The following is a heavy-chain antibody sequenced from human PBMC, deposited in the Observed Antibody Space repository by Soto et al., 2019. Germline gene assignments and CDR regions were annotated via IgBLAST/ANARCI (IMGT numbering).Heavy chain of an antibody. V-gene: IGHV3-73*01. J-gene: IGHJ6*02. CDR3: TTDQVTVTPYYGMDV. CDR1: GFTFSGSA. D-gene: IGHD4-4*01. Sequence: PGGSLRLSCAASGFTFSGSAMHWVRQASGKGLEWVGRIRSKANSYATAYAASVKGRFTISRDDSKNTAYLQMNSLKTEDTAVYYCTTDQVTVTPYYGMDVWGQGTTVTVSS. CDR2: IRSKANSYAT.